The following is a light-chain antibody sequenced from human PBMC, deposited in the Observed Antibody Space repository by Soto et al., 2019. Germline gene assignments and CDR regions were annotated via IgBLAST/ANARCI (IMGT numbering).Light chain of an antibody. V-gene: IGLV2-23*02. CDR1: SSDVGSYNL. CDR3: CSYAGSSTFPYV. Sequence: QSALTQPASVSGSPGQSITISCTGTSSDVGSYNLVSWYQQHPGKAPKLMIYEVSKRSSGVSNRFSGSKSGNTASLTISGLQAEDEADYYCCSYAGSSTFPYVFGTGTKVTVL. CDR2: EVS. J-gene: IGLJ1*01.